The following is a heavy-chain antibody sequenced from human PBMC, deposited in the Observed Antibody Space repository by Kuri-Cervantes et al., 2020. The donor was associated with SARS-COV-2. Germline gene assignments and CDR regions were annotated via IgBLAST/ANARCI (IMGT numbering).Heavy chain of an antibody. J-gene: IGHJ6*03. Sequence: LSLTCAASGFTSSSYGMSWVRQAPGKGLEWVSTISGSGGRTYYADSVKGRFTISRDNSKNTLYLQMNSLRAEDTAVYYCARSDYYYYMDVWGKGTTVTVSS. V-gene: IGHV3-23*01. CDR2: ISGSGGRT. CDR1: GFTSSSYG. CDR3: ARSDYYYYMDV.